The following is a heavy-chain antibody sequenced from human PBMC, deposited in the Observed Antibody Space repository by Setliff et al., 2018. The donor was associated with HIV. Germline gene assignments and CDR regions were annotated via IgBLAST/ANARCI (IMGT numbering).Heavy chain of an antibody. CDR3: AIDVIGGWLRPMPDY. Sequence: ASVKVSCKASRYTFTKYFTQWVRQGPGQGHSGWDASTLALITHSAQRFRGGVTITSDRSVRTAFMEVSSLTSEDTAVYYCAIDVIGGWLRPMPDYWGPGTLVTVSS. J-gene: IGHJ4*02. D-gene: IGHD5-12*01. V-gene: IGHV1-46*01. CDR2: STLALIT. CDR1: RYTFTKYF.